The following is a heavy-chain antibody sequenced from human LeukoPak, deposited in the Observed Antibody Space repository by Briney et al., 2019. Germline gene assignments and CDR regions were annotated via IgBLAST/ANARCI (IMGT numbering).Heavy chain of an antibody. CDR2: IRFDGSNK. V-gene: IGHV3-30*02. D-gene: IGHD6-13*01. CDR1: GFTFSSYG. J-gene: IGHJ6*03. Sequence: GGSLRLSCAAPGFTFSSYGMHWVRQAPGKGLKWVAFIRFDGSNKYYADSVKGRFTISRDNSKNTLYLQMNSLRAEDTAVYYCARWSQYSSSWYGRGYYYYYMDVWGKGTTVTISS. CDR3: ARWSQYSSSWYGRGYYYYYMDV.